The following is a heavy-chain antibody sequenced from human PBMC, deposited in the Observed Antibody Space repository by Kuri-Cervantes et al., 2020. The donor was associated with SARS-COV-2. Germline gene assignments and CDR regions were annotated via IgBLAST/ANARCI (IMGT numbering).Heavy chain of an antibody. D-gene: IGHD3-3*01. J-gene: IGHJ5*02. CDR1: GFSFNYAW. Sequence: ESLKISCAASGFSFNYAWMSWVRQAPGKGLEWIGEINHSGSTNYNPSLKSRVTISVDTSKNQFSLKLSSVTAADTAVYYCARGVRRLRFNWFDPWGQGTLVTVSS. CDR3: ARGVRRLRFNWFDP. V-gene: IGHV4-34*01. CDR2: INHSGST.